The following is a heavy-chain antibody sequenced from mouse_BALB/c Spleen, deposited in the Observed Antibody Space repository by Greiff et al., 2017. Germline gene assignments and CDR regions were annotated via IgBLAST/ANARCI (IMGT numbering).Heavy chain of an antibody. Sequence: QVQLQQPGAELVKPGASVKLSCKASGYTFTSYWMHWVKQRPGQGLEWIGEIDPSDSYTNYNQKFKGKATLTVDKSSSTAYMQLSSLTSEDSAVYYCARSGLRSYDYAMDYWGQGTSVTVSS. CDR1: GYTFTSYW. CDR2: IDPSDSYT. V-gene: IGHV1-69*02. CDR3: ARSGLRSYDYAMDY. D-gene: IGHD1-1*01. J-gene: IGHJ4*01.